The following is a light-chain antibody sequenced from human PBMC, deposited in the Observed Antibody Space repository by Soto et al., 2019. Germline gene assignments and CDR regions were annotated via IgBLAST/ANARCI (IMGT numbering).Light chain of an antibody. CDR1: QSIRSG. Sequence: DIQMTQSPSTLSASVGDRVTITCRASQSIRSGLAWYQQKPGKAPKLLIYGASSLDSGVPSRFSGSGSGTEITLTSSRLQPDDFATYVCQHYDHDSGLTVGGGTEVEI. J-gene: IGKJ4*01. V-gene: IGKV1-5*03. CDR2: GAS. CDR3: QHYDHDSGLT.